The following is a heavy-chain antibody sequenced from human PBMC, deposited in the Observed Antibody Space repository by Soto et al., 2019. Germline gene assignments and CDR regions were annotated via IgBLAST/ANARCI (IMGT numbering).Heavy chain of an antibody. CDR2: IWYDGSNK. Sequence: GGSLRLSCAASGFTFSSYGMHWVRQAPGKGLEWVAVIWYDGSNKYYADSVKGRFTISRDNSKNTLYLQMNSLRAEDTAVYYCARDHSSSSYGMDVWGQGTTVTVSS. J-gene: IGHJ6*02. D-gene: IGHD6-6*01. V-gene: IGHV3-33*01. CDR3: ARDHSSSSYGMDV. CDR1: GFTFSSYG.